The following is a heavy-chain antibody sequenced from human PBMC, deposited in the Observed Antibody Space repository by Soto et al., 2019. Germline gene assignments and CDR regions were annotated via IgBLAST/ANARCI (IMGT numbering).Heavy chain of an antibody. CDR2: IVPSDSYT. Sequence: PDESLKISCKGSVYSFTSYWISWVRQMPGKGLEWMGRIVPSDSYTNYSPSFQGHDTISANKSISTAYVQWSSLKASDTAMYCCARRDKLRRYYGMDVWGQGTTVTVSS. D-gene: IGHD2-15*01. CDR3: ARRDKLRRYYGMDV. V-gene: IGHV5-10-1*01. J-gene: IGHJ6*02. CDR1: VYSFTSYW.